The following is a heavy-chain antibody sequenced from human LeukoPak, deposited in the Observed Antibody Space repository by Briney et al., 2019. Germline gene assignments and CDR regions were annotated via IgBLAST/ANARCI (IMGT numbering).Heavy chain of an antibody. J-gene: IGHJ4*02. V-gene: IGHV3-7*03. D-gene: IGHD6-19*01. CDR2: IKQDGSEE. Sequence: PGGSLRLSCAASGLTFSSYWMNWVRQAPEKRLEWVTIIKQDGSEEHYVDSVKGRFTISRDNAKNSVYLQMNSLRAEDTAMYYCAGGTGWLIDYWGQGALVTVSS. CDR1: GLTFSSYW. CDR3: AGGTGWLIDY.